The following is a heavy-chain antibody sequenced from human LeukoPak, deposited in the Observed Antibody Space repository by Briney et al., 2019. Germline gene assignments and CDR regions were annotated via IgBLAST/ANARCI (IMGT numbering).Heavy chain of an antibody. V-gene: IGHV3-30-3*01. D-gene: IGHD3-10*02. CDR2: ISSDGTNT. J-gene: IGHJ3*02. CDR1: GFTFSSYT. CDR3: AKGMYYYVLSGAFDI. Sequence: GGSLRLSCAASGFTFSSYTIHWVRQAPGKGLEWVAVISSDGTNTYYADSVKGRFTISRDNSKNTLYLQMNSLRAGDTAVYYCAKGMYYYVLSGAFDIWGQGTMVTVSS.